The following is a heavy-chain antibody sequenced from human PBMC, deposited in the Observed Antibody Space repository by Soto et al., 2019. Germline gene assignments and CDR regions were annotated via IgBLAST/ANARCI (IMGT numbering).Heavy chain of an antibody. CDR2: IYYSGST. J-gene: IGHJ6*03. Sequence: SETLSLTCTVSGGSISSSSYYWGWIRQPPGKGLEWIGSIYYSGSTYYNPSLKSRVTISVDTSKNQFSLKLSSVTAADTAVYYCARLPRDYYYYMDVWAKGTTVTVSS. CDR1: GGSISSSSYY. CDR3: ARLPRDYYYYMDV. V-gene: IGHV4-39*01.